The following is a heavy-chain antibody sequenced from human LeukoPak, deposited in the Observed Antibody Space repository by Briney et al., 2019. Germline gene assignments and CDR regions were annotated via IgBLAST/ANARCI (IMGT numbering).Heavy chain of an antibody. CDR2: INPKSGGT. Sequence: GASLKVSCKASGYTFTGFFIHWVRQAPGQGLEWMGRINPKSGGTNSVQRFQDRVTMTSDTSITTAYMELSRLRSDDTAVYYCARQSGNYVDWGQGTLVTVSS. D-gene: IGHD3-10*02. J-gene: IGHJ4*02. CDR1: GYTFTGFF. V-gene: IGHV1-2*06. CDR3: ARQSGNYVD.